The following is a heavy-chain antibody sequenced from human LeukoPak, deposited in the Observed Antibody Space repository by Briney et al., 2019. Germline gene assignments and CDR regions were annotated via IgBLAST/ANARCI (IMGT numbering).Heavy chain of an antibody. J-gene: IGHJ4*02. CDR2: INPNSGGT. CDR3: ARWMATVTTPDY. D-gene: IGHD4-11*01. CDR1: GYTFNGFY. Sequence: ASVKVSCRASGYTFNGFYLHWVRQAPGQGLEWMGWINPNSGGTNYAQKFQGRVTMTRDTSISTAYMELSRLRSDDTAVYYCARWMATVTTPDYWGQGTLVTVSS. V-gene: IGHV1-2*02.